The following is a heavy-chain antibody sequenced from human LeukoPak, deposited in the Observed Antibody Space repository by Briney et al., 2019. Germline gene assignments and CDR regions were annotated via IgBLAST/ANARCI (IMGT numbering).Heavy chain of an antibody. Sequence: GGSLRLSCAASGFTFTAYAMHWVRQAPGKGLEYVSTIISDGGSTYYAHSVKGRFTISRDNSKNTLSLQMGSLRTEDMAVYYCARDRSGYYTSYYFDYWGQGTLVTVSS. J-gene: IGHJ4*02. D-gene: IGHD2/OR15-2a*01. CDR2: IISDGGST. CDR3: ARDRSGYYTSYYFDY. CDR1: GFTFTAYA. V-gene: IGHV3-64*01.